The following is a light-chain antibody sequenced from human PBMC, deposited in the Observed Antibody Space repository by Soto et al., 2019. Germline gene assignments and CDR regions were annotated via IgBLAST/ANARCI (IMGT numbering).Light chain of an antibody. CDR1: QSVSTRY. V-gene: IGKV3-20*01. Sequence: ESMLTQSPGTLSLSPGERATLSCRASQSVSTRYLAWYQQKPGQAPRLLIYGASIMATGIPDRFSGSGSGTDFTLTISSLEPEDFAVYYCHQFGSAPPAFTFGQGTKLEI. J-gene: IGKJ2*01. CDR2: GAS. CDR3: HQFGSAPPAFT.